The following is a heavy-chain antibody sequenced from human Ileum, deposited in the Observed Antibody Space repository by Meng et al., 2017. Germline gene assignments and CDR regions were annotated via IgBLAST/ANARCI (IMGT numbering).Heavy chain of an antibody. CDR3: ASGSGSLDY. D-gene: IGHD3-3*01. CDR2: TYYRSKWYS. V-gene: IGHV6-1*01. J-gene: IGHJ4*02. Sequence: QVQLQQSGSGPEKPSQTLSLTCAVSGGSVSSNIDAWNWIRQSPLRGLEWLGRTYYRSKWYSEYAVSVKSRISITPDTSKNQFSLQMNSVTPEDTAVYYCASGSGSLDYWGPGTLVTVSS. CDR1: GGSVSSNIDA.